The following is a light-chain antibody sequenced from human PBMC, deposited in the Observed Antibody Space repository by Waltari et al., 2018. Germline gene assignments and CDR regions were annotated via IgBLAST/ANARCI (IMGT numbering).Light chain of an antibody. J-gene: IGLJ3*02. CDR3: AARDDSLSGQV. V-gene: IGLV1-44*01. CDR1: SSNIGSHS. Sequence: QSVLTQPPSASGNPGQRVTISCSGSSSNIGSHSVNWYQQFPGTAPKLLMYSNDQRPSGVSYRFSGSKSVTSASLAISGLQSEDEADYFCAARDDSLSGQVFGGGTKLTVL. CDR2: SND.